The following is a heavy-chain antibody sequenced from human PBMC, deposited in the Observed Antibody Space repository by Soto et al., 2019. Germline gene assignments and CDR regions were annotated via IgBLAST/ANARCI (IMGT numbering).Heavy chain of an antibody. CDR1: GFTINRND. Sequence: QVHLVESGGGLVQPGGSLRLSCAASGFTINRNDMYWVRQAPGKGLEWVALLSFDGNHQHYADSVKGRFTISRANSKNTLCLEMNSRRLDDTFVYYGSSWERFPRVGVYYYALDVWGQGTTISVSS. CDR2: LSFDGNHQ. V-gene: IGHV3-30*03. D-gene: IGHD1-1*01. CDR3: SSWERFPRVGVYYYALDV. J-gene: IGHJ6*02.